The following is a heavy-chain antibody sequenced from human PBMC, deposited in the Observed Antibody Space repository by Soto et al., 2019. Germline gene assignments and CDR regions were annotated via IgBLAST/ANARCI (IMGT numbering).Heavy chain of an antibody. D-gene: IGHD6-13*01. CDR2: IYYSGRT. CDR3: ARFAKEENPKVGSWYYFDY. V-gene: IGHV4-31*03. CDR1: GGSISSGGYF. Sequence: TSETLSLTCTVSGGSISSGGYFWSWVRQHPGKGLEWIGNIYYSGRTYYNPSLKSRVTISVDTSKNQFSLKLSSVTAADTAVYYCARFAKEENPKVGSWYYFDYWGQGTRVTVS. J-gene: IGHJ4*02.